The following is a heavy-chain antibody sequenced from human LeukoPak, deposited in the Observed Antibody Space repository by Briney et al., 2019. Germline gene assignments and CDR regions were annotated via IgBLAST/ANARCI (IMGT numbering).Heavy chain of an antibody. V-gene: IGHV3-7*01. CDR1: GFIFTHYW. Sequence: PGGPLRLSCAASGFIFTHYWMTWVRQAPGKGLEWVANIMKDGGDKQYVYSVKGRFTTSRDNAKNSVYLQMDGLRAEDTAVYYCVRDRDYYVFDLWGQGTLVTVSS. CDR2: IMKDGGDK. CDR3: VRDRDYYVFDL. J-gene: IGHJ4*02. D-gene: IGHD3-10*02.